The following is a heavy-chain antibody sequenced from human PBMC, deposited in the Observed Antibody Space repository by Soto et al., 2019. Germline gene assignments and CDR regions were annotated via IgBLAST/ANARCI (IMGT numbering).Heavy chain of an antibody. CDR3: AKDESEGCSSTSCYYYYYYGMDV. V-gene: IGHV1-18*01. D-gene: IGHD2-2*01. Sequence: GASVKVSCKASGYTFTSYGISWVRQAPGQGLEWMGWISAYNGNTNYAQKLQGRVTMTTDTSTSTAYMELRSLRAEDTAVYYCAKDESEGCSSTSCYYYYYYGMDVWGQGTTVTVSS. J-gene: IGHJ6*02. CDR2: ISAYNGNT. CDR1: GYTFTSYG.